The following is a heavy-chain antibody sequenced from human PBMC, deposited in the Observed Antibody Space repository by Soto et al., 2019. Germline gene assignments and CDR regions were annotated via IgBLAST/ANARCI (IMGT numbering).Heavy chain of an antibody. V-gene: IGHV1-18*01. J-gene: IGHJ6*03. CDR3: ARFMEWTKYYYYMDV. Sequence: GASVKVSCKASGGPFSSYAISWVRQAPGQGLEWMGWISAYNGNTNYAQKLQGRVTMTTDTSTSTAYMELRSLRSDDTAVYYCARFMEWTKYYYYMDVWGKGTTVTVSS. CDR1: GGPFSSYA. D-gene: IGHD3-3*01. CDR2: ISAYNGNT.